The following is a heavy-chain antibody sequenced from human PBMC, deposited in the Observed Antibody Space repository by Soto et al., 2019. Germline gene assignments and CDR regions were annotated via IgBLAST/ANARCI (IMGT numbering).Heavy chain of an antibody. V-gene: IGHV1-69*02. Sequence: QVQLVQSGAEVKKPGSSVKVSCKASGGTFSSYTISWVRQAPGQGLEWMGRIIPIPGIANYAQKFPGRVTITADKSTSKAYMELSSRRSEDTAVYYCARPEQSGYDWHFQYWGQGTLVTVSS. CDR3: ARPEQSGYDWHFQY. CDR1: GGTFSSYT. D-gene: IGHD5-12*01. J-gene: IGHJ1*01. CDR2: IIPIPGIA.